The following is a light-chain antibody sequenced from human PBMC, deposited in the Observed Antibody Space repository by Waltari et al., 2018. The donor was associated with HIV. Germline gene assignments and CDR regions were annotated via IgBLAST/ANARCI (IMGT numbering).Light chain of an antibody. CDR3: HSYDSSLDGWV. Sequence: QSVLTQPPSVSGAPGQRVPIPCTGCSHNIGAHFPVNWYQQLPGTAPKLLIYGYNNRPSGVPDRFSGSKSGTSASLAITGLQAEDEADYYCHSYDSSLDGWVFGGGTKLTVL. CDR2: GYN. CDR1: SHNIGAHFP. V-gene: IGLV1-40*01. J-gene: IGLJ3*02.